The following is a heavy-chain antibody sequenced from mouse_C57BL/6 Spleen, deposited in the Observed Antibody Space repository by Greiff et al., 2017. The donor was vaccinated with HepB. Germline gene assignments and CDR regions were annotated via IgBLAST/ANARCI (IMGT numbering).Heavy chain of an antibody. CDR1: GYSITSGYY. CDR2: ISYDGSN. V-gene: IGHV3-6*01. J-gene: IGHJ4*01. Sequence: EVQLVESGPGLVKPSQSLSLTCSVTGYSITSGYYWNWIRQFPGNKLEWMGYISYDGSNNYNPSLKNRISITRDTSKNQFFLKLNSVTTEDTATYYCAQRGGYYAMDYWGQGTSVTVSS. CDR3: AQRGGYYAMDY.